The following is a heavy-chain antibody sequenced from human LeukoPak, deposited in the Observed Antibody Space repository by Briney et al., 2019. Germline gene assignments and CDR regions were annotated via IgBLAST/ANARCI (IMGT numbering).Heavy chain of an antibody. V-gene: IGHV4-34*01. CDR1: GGSFSGYY. CDR3: ARHNRYSSGLINWFDP. D-gene: IGHD6-19*01. J-gene: IGHJ5*02. CDR2: INHSGST. Sequence: SETLSLTCAVYGGSFSGYYWSWVRQPPGKGLEWIGEINHSGSTNYNPSLKSRVTISVDTSKNQFSLKLSSVTAADTAVYYCARHNRYSSGLINWFDPWGQGTLVTVSS.